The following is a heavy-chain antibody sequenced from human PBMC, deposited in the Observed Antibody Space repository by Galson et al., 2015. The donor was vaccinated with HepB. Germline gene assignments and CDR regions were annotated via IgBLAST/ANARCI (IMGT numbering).Heavy chain of an antibody. J-gene: IGHJ4*02. Sequence: SLRLSCAASGFTFSSYAMGWVRQAPRKGLELVSSIGTRGGTDYADFVKGRFTITRDNSKNTPYLQMDSLRAEDTAIFYCAKGDSSAWPYCFDSWGQGTLVTVSS. CDR3: AKGDSSAWPYCFDS. CDR2: IGTRGGT. D-gene: IGHD6-19*01. V-gene: IGHV3-23*01. CDR1: GFTFSSYA.